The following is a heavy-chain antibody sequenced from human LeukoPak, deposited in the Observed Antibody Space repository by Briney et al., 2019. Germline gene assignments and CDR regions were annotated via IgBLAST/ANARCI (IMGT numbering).Heavy chain of an antibody. J-gene: IGHJ6*03. CDR3: ARVCSSGWYGYYYYYYYMDL. CDR2: ISSSSSYI. V-gene: IGHV3-21*01. CDR1: GFTFSSYS. D-gene: IGHD6-19*01. Sequence: PGGSLRLSCAASGFTFSSYSMNWVRQAPGKGLEWVSSISSSSSYIYYADSVKGRFTISRDNAKNSLYLQMNSLRAEDTALYYCARVCSSGWYGYYYYYYYMDLWGKGTTVTVSS.